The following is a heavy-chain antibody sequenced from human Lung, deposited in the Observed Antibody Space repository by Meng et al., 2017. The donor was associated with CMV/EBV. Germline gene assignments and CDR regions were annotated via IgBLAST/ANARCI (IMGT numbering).Heavy chain of an antibody. CDR3: ARDKSGPFTIPYYYYGMDV. V-gene: IGHV3-48*03. CDR2: ISSSGDII. J-gene: IGHJ6*02. CDR1: GFTFRSYE. D-gene: IGHD3-3*01. Sequence: GESLKISCAASGFTFRSYEMNWVRQAPGMGLEWVSYISSSGDIIYYADSVKGRFSISRDDAKNSLYLQMSSLRADDTAVYYCARDKSGPFTIPYYYYGMDVWGQGTTVTVSS.